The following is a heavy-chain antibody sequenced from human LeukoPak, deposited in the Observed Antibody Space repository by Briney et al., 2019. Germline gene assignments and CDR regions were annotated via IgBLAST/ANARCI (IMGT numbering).Heavy chain of an antibody. J-gene: IGHJ4*02. CDR2: ISNSDNNI. CDR1: GFTFSYYY. Sequence: GGSLRLSCAASGFTFSYYYMTWIRQAPGKGLEWVSHISNSDNNIYYADSVKGRFTISRDNAKNSLYLQMSSLRAEDTAVYYCARGLATVDYWGQGTLVSVSS. CDR3: ARGLATVDY. D-gene: IGHD5-12*01. V-gene: IGHV3-11*01.